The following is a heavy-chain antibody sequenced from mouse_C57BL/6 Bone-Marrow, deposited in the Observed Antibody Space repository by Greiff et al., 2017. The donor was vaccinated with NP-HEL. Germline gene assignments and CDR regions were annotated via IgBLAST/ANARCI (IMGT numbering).Heavy chain of an antibody. Sequence: QVQLQQSGAELMKPGASVKLSCKATGYTFTGYWIEWVKQRPGHGLEWIGEILPGSGSTNYNQKFKDKATLTADKSSSTAYMQLSSLTYEDSAVYYCASAYYSNYAAYWGQGTLVTVSA. CDR2: ILPGSGST. J-gene: IGHJ3*01. D-gene: IGHD2-5*01. CDR3: ASAYYSNYAAY. CDR1: GYTFTGYW. V-gene: IGHV1-9*01.